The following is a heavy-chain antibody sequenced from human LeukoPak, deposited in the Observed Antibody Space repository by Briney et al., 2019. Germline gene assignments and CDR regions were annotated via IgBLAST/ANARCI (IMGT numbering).Heavy chain of an antibody. CDR1: GYTRTEIS. CDR3: AREWGLSSSSYFDY. CDR2: FDPEDGET. D-gene: IGHD6-6*01. J-gene: IGHJ4*02. Sequence: ASVKVSCKVSGYTRTEISMHWVRQAPGKWLEWMGGFDPEDGETIYAQKFQGRVTMTEDTSTDTAYMELSSLRSEDTAVYYCAREWGLSSSSYFDYWGQGTLVTVSS. V-gene: IGHV1-24*01.